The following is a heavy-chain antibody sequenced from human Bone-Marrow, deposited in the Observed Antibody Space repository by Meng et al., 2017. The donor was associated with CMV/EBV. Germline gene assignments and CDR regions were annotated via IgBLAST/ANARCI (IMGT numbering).Heavy chain of an antibody. J-gene: IGHJ4*02. CDR1: GFTFTSSA. D-gene: IGHD1-26*01. V-gene: IGHV1-58*01. Sequence: VKVSCKASGFTFTSSAVRWVRQARGQRLEWIGWIVVGSGNTNYAQKFQERVTITRDMSTSTAYTELSSRRSEDTAVYYWAAWGGAAPICLDYWGQGTLVTVSS. CDR2: IVVGSGNT. CDR3: AAWGGAAPICLDY.